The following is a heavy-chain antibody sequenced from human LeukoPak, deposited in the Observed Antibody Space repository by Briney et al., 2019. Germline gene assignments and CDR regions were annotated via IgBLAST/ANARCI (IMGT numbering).Heavy chain of an antibody. Sequence: SETLSLTCTVSGGSISSSSYYWGWIRQPPGKGLEWIGSIYHSGSTYYNPSLKSRFTKSVDTSKNQFSLKLSSVTAADTAVYYCARQLAAAGTHDYWGQGTLVTVSS. CDR1: GGSISSSSYY. V-gene: IGHV4-39*01. CDR3: ARQLAAAGTHDY. D-gene: IGHD6-13*01. J-gene: IGHJ4*02. CDR2: IYHSGST.